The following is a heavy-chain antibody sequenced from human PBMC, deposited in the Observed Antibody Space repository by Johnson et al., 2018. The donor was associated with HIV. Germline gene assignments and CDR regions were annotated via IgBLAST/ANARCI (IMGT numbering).Heavy chain of an antibody. D-gene: IGHD6-6*01. V-gene: IGHV3-66*01. CDR1: GFTFSSKY. CDR2: TYSGGIS. CDR3: ASTRLGAFDI. Sequence: VQLVESGGGLVQPGGSLRLSCAASGFTFSSKYMSWVRQAPGKGLEWVTVTYSGGISFYADFVKGRFTIARDNSGNTLYLQMDSLRVEDTAVYYCASTRLGAFDIWGQGTMVTVSS. J-gene: IGHJ3*02.